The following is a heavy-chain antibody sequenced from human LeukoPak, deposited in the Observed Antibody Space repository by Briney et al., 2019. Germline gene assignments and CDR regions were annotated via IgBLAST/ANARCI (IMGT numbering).Heavy chain of an antibody. Sequence: GGSLRLSCAAYGFTFSSYWMTWVRQAPGKGLEGVANIKQAGTEKYYVDSVKGRFTISRDNAKNSLFLQMNSLRAEDTAVYFCARGQYFSTTYYFDYWGQGTLVTVSS. CDR2: IKQAGTEK. CDR1: GFTFSSYW. CDR3: ARGQYFSTTYYFDY. J-gene: IGHJ4*02. V-gene: IGHV3-7*03. D-gene: IGHD2/OR15-2a*01.